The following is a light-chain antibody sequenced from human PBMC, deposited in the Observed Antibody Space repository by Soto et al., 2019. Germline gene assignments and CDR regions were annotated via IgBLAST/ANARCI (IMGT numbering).Light chain of an antibody. CDR1: QGISSW. J-gene: IGKJ2*01. CDR2: KAS. Sequence: DIHMTQSPSTLSSSVGDRVTITCLASQGISSWLAWYQQKPGKDPKLLIYKASSLESGVPSRFRGSGSGPQFTLTLSSMQNDDFATHHCKQYNRLFGQGNKVDIK. V-gene: IGKV1-5*03. CDR3: KQYNRL.